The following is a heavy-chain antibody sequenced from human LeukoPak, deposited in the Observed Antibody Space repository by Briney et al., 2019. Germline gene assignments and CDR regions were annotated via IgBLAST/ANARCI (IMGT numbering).Heavy chain of an antibody. CDR3: ARDSGRGDTAHMDV. J-gene: IGHJ6*03. V-gene: IGHV4-4*07. D-gene: IGHD1-26*01. CDR2: VYTSGST. Sequence: SETLSLTCTVSGSSISNYYWSWIRQPAGKGLEWIGHVYTSGSTNYNPSLKSRVTMSVDTSKNQFSLRLSSVTAADTAVYYCARDSGRGDTAHMDVWGKGTTVTVSS. CDR1: GSSISNYY.